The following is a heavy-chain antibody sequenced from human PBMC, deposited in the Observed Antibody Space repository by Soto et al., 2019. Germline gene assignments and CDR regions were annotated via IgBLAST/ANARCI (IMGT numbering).Heavy chain of an antibody. V-gene: IGHV5-51*01. CDR1: GYSFTSYW. D-gene: IGHD1-26*01. J-gene: IGHJ4*02. Sequence: LGESLKISCKGSGYSFTSYWIGWVRQMPGKGLEYMGIIFPGDSETRYSPSFQGQVTISADKSISTAYLQWSSLKASDTAIYYCAREEVGAGIDYWGQGTLVTVSS. CDR3: AREEVGAGIDY. CDR2: IFPGDSET.